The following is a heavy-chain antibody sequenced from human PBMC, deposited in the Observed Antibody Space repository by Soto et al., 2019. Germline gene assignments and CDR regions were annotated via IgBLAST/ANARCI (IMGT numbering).Heavy chain of an antibody. CDR2: ISSDTSNI. Sequence: GGSLRLSCAASGFTFSSYRMHWVRQAPGKGLEWVSYISSDTSNIAYADSVKGRFTISRDNAKNSLFLQMNSLRAEDTAVYYCATYYGSGSYFPDHYYYGMDVWGQGTTVTVSS. CDR3: ATYYGSGSYFPDHYYYGMDV. D-gene: IGHD3-10*01. J-gene: IGHJ6*02. V-gene: IGHV3-48*01. CDR1: GFTFSSYR.